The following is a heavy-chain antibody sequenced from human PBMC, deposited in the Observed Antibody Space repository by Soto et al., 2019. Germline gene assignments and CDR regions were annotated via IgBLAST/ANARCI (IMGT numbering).Heavy chain of an antibody. CDR2: IYYSGST. Sequence: SETLSLTCTVSGDSISSSYWSWIRQSPGKGLEWIGYIYYSGSTNYNASLKSRVTISVDTSKNQFSLKLTSVTAADSARYYCARTLYDSVVPPPSELHLWGQGALVTVSS. D-gene: IGHD3-22*01. J-gene: IGHJ1*01. V-gene: IGHV4-59*01. CDR3: ARTLYDSVVPPPSELHL. CDR1: GDSISSSY.